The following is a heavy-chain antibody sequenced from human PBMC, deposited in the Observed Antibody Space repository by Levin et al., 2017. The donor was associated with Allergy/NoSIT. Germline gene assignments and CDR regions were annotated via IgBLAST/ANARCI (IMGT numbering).Heavy chain of an antibody. CDR2: ISTSSRTN. V-gene: IGHV3-11*01. Sequence: GESLKISCAASGFTFSDYYMSWIRQAPGKGLEWVSYISTSSRTNFYVESVKGRFTLSRDNTKNSLDLQMNSLRAADTAVEYCARGIELRRIERYCNTTSCPPPDCWGQGTLVTVSS. CDR1: GFTFSDYY. D-gene: IGHD2-2*01. J-gene: IGHJ4*02. CDR3: ARGIELRRIERYCNTTSCPPPDC.